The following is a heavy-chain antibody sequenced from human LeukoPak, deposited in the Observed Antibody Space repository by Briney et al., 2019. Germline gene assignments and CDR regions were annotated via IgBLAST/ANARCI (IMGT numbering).Heavy chain of an antibody. CDR3: ARGYYYGSESYWHTKWFDP. D-gene: IGHD3-10*01. J-gene: IGHJ5*02. CDR1: GGTFNSHV. Sequence: SVKVSCKASGGTFNSHVISWLRQAPGQGLEWMGGIIPVFGTASYAEEFQGRVTITTDESTTTAYMEMSSLTSEDTAVYYCARGYYYGSESYWHTKWFDPWGQGTLVTVSS. V-gene: IGHV1-69*05. CDR2: IIPVFGTA.